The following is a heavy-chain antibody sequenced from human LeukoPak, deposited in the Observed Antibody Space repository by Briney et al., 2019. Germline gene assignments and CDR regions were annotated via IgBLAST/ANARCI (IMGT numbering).Heavy chain of an antibody. CDR1: GYTFTSNY. J-gene: IGHJ4*02. D-gene: IGHD2-2*01. V-gene: IGHV1-46*01. CDR3: ARDCSSTRCQGPVFDN. Sequence: ASVTVSCKASGYTFTSNYMHWVRQAPGQGLEWMGIIHPSGGNTNYAQKFQGRVAMTRDTSTSTVYMELSSLRSEDTAIYYCARDCSSTRCQGPVFDNWGQGTLVTVSS. CDR2: IHPSGGNT.